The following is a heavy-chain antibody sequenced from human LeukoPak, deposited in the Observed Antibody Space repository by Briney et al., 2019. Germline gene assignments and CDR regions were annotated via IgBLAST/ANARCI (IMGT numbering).Heavy chain of an antibody. D-gene: IGHD3-3*01. Sequence: GASVKVSCKASGYTFTTYGISWVRQAPGQGLEWMGWISAYNGNTNYAQKLQGRVTMTTDTSTSTAYMELRSLRSDDTAVYYCARTYYDFWSARQTPSYYFDYWGQGTLVTVSS. CDR2: ISAYNGNT. V-gene: IGHV1-18*01. CDR3: ARTYYDFWSARQTPSYYFDY. CDR1: GYTFTTYG. J-gene: IGHJ4*02.